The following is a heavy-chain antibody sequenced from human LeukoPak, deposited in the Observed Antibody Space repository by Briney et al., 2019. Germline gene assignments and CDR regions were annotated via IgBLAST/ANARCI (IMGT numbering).Heavy chain of an antibody. D-gene: IGHD6-6*01. CDR1: GYTFTSYD. V-gene: IGHV1-8*01. CDR3: ARAQYSTYYYYYMDV. Sequence: ASVKVSCKASGYTFTSYDINWVRQATGQGLEWMGWMNPNSGNTGYAQKFQGRVTMTRNTSISTAYMELSSLRSEDTAVYYCARAQYSTYYYYYMDVWGKGTTVTVPS. J-gene: IGHJ6*03. CDR2: MNPNSGNT.